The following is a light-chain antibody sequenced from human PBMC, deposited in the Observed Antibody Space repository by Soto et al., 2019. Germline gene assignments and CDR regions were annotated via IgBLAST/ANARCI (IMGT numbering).Light chain of an antibody. J-gene: IGKJ5*01. CDR2: DAS. V-gene: IGKV3-11*01. CDR1: QSVSSY. Sequence: EIVLTQSPATLSLSPGERATLSCRASQSVSSYLAWYQQKPGQAPRLLISDASNRATGIPSRCSGSGSGTDFTLNISSLEPEDFAVYYCQQRRNWPPITLGQGTRLEIK. CDR3: QQRRNWPPIT.